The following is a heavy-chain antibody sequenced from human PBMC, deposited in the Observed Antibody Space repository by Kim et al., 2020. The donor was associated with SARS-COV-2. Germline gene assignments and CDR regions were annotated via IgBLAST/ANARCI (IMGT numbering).Heavy chain of an antibody. V-gene: IGHV3-23*01. J-gene: IGHJ4*02. Sequence: GGSLRLSCAASGFTFSSYAMSWVRQAPGKGLEWVSAISGSGGSTYYADSVKGRFTISRDNSKNTLYLQMNSLRAEDTAVYYCAKDPTAVLLWFGELPHWGQGTLVTVSS. D-gene: IGHD3-10*01. CDR2: ISGSGGST. CDR3: AKDPTAVLLWFGELPH. CDR1: GFTFSSYA.